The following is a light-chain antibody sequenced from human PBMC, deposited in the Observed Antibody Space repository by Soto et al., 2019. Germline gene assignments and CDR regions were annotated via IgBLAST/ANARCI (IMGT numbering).Light chain of an antibody. V-gene: IGKV1-39*01. CDR1: QSISNY. J-gene: IGKJ2*01. Sequence: DIQMTQSPSSLSASVGDSVTITCRASQSISNYLNWYQQKPGKAPKLLIYAASSLQSGVPSRFSGSGSGTDFTLTISSLQPEDFATYYCQQSYSTPPYTFGQGTKLEIK. CDR2: AAS. CDR3: QQSYSTPPYT.